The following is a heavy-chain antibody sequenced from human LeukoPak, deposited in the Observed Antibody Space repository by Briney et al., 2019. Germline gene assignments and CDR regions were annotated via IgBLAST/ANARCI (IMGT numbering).Heavy chain of an antibody. J-gene: IGHJ4*02. D-gene: IGHD1-26*01. CDR3: ARPRSGSYINFDY. Sequence: PGGSLRLSCAASGFTFSSYWMSWVRQAPGKGLEWVANIKQDGSEKYYVDSVKGRFTISRDNAKNSLYLQMNSLRAEDTAVYYCARPRSGSYINFDYWGQGTLVTVSS. CDR2: IKQDGSEK. V-gene: IGHV3-7*01. CDR1: GFTFSSYW.